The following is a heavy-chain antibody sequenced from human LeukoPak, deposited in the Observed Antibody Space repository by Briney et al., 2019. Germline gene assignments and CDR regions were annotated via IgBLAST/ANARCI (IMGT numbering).Heavy chain of an antibody. CDR1: GGSISSSSYY. J-gene: IGHJ3*02. D-gene: IGHD2-2*01. CDR3: AREGLIVVVPAASPSGAFDI. V-gene: IGHV4-39*02. CDR2: IYYSGST. Sequence: PSETLSLTCTVSGGSISSSSYYWGWIRQPPGKGLEWIGSIYYSGSTYYNPSLKSRVTISVDTSKNQFSLKLSSVTAADTAVYYCAREGLIVVVPAASPSGAFDIWGQGTMVTVSS.